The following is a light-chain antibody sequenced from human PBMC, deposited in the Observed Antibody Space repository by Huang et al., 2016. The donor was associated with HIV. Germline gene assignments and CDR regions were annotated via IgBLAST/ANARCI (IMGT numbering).Light chain of an antibody. CDR1: QHLGSN. V-gene: IGKV3D-15*01. CDR2: DAS. J-gene: IGKJ1*01. CDR3: QQYNKWPRT. Sequence: DILMTQSPVTLSVPPGERATLSCRASQHLGSNLAWYQQKPGQPPRPLIYDASTRATGAPARFSGSGSKTDFNLTIDSLQSEDSALYFCQQYNKWPRTFGQGTKLEIK.